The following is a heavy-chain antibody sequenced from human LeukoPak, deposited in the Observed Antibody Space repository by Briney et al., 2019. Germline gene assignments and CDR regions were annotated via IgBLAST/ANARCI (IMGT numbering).Heavy chain of an antibody. CDR1: GGSISSYY. V-gene: IGHV4-59*01. J-gene: IGHJ4*02. Sequence: PSETLSLTCTVSGGSISSYYWSWIRQPPGRGLEWIGYIYYSGSTNYNPSLKSRVTISVDTSKNQFSLKLSSVTAADTAVYYCARATPGFGRNVEKYFDYWGQGTLVTVSS. D-gene: IGHD1-1*01. CDR2: IYYSGST. CDR3: ARATPGFGRNVEKYFDY.